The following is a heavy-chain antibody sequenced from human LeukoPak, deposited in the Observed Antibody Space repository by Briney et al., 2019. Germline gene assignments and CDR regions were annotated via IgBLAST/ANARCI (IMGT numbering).Heavy chain of an antibody. CDR3: AKDQDVDIVATPPGY. V-gene: IGHV3-30*18. Sequence: PGGSLRLSCAASGFTFSSYGMHWVRQAPGKGLEWVAVISYDGSNKYYADSVKGRFTISRDNSKNTLYLQMNSLRAEDTAVYYCAKDQDVDIVATPPGYWGQGTLVTVSS. J-gene: IGHJ4*02. CDR1: GFTFSSYG. D-gene: IGHD5-12*01. CDR2: ISYDGSNK.